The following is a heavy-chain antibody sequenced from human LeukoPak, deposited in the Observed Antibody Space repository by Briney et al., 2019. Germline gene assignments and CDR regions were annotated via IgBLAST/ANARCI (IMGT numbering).Heavy chain of an antibody. CDR3: ARLVNYDILTGTYYYMDV. V-gene: IGHV1-3*01. CDR2: INAGNGDT. J-gene: IGHJ6*03. CDR1: EYTFTSYS. Sequence: ASVKVSCKASEYTFTSYSMHWVRQAPGQRLEWMGWINAGNGDTKSSQKFQGRVTFTRDTSANTAYMELSSLTSEDTAVYYCARLVNYDILTGTYYYMDVWGKGTTVTVSS. D-gene: IGHD3-9*01.